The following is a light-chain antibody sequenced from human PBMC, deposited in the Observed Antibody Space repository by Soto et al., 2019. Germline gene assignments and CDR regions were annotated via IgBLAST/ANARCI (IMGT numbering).Light chain of an antibody. V-gene: IGLV2-11*01. CDR2: DVS. CDR3: CSYAGTDAYV. Sequence: QSALTQPRSVSGSPGQSVTISCTGTSSDVGGFNYVSWYQQHPGKDPKLMIYDVSERPSGVPDRFSGSKSGNTVSLTSSGRQVDDEADYYCCSYAGTDAYVFGTGNKLTVL. J-gene: IGLJ1*01. CDR1: SSDVGGFNY.